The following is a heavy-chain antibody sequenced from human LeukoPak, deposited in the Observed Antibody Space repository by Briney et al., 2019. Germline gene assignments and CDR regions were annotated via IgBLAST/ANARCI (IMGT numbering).Heavy chain of an antibody. V-gene: IGHV3-11*01. CDR3: ARDQDIVVVPAAFSYYYYGMDV. CDR2: ISSSGSTI. J-gene: IGHJ6*02. Sequence: GGSLRLSCAASGFTFSDYYMSWICQAPGKGLEWASYISSSGSTIYYADSVKGRFTISRDNAKNSLYLQMNSLRAEDTAVYYCARDQDIVVVPAAFSYYYYGMDVWGQGTTVTVSS. D-gene: IGHD2-2*01. CDR1: GFTFSDYY.